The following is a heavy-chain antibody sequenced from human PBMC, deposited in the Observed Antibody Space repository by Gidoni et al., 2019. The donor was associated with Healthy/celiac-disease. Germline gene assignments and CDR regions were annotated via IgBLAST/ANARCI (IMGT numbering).Heavy chain of an antibody. D-gene: IGHD3-10*01. Sequence: QLQLQESGPGLVKPSVTLSLTCTVSGGSISSRSYYWGWIRQPPGKGLEWIGSIYFSGSTYYNPSLKSRVNISVDTSKNQFSLKLSSVTAADTAVYYCARRSFDYYGSGSYLNWFDPWGQGTLVTVSS. J-gene: IGHJ5*02. V-gene: IGHV4-39*01. CDR1: GGSISSRSYY. CDR2: IYFSGST. CDR3: ARRSFDYYGSGSYLNWFDP.